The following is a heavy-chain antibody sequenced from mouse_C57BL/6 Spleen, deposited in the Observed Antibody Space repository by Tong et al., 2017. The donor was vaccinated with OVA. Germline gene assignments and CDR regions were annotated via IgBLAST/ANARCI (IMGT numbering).Heavy chain of an antibody. CDR2: ISDGGSYT. Sequence: EVQLVESGGGLVKPGGSLKLSCAASGFTFSDYYMYWVRQTPEKRLEWVATISDGGSYTYYPDSVKGRFTISRDNAKNNLYLQMSSLKSEDTAMYYCARDANWDRNYFDYWGQGTHLTVSS. CDR1: GFTFSDYY. CDR3: ARDANWDRNYFDY. D-gene: IGHD4-1*01. J-gene: IGHJ2*01. V-gene: IGHV5-4*02.